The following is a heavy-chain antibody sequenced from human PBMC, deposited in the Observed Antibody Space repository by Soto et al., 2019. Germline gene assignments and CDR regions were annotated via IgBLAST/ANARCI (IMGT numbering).Heavy chain of an antibody. CDR3: ARGRADCSGGRCYSGRLKVVDY. J-gene: IGHJ4*02. CDR2: IYYSGST. Sequence: SETLSLTCTVSGGSVSSGSYYWTWIRQPPGKGLEWIGYIYYSGSTNYNPSLKSRVTISVDTSKNQFSLKLSSVTAADTAVYYCARGRADCSGGRCYSGRLKVVDYWGQGTLVTVSS. CDR1: GGSVSSGSYY. V-gene: IGHV4-61*01. D-gene: IGHD2-15*01.